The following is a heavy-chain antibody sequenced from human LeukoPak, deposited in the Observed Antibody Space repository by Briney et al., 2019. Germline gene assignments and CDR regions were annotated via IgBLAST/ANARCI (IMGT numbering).Heavy chain of an antibody. J-gene: IGHJ3*02. CDR1: GFTFSSYA. V-gene: IGHV3-30-3*01. D-gene: IGHD3-16*02. CDR2: ISYDGSNK. Sequence: GGSLRLSCAASGFTFSSYAMHWVRQAPGKGLEWVAVISYDGSNKYYADSVKGRFTISRDNSKNTLYLQMNSLRAEDTAVYYCARDYRKSDYDYVWGSYRPSFLQAGAFDIWGQGTMVTVSS. CDR3: ARDYRKSDYDYVWGSYRPSFLQAGAFDI.